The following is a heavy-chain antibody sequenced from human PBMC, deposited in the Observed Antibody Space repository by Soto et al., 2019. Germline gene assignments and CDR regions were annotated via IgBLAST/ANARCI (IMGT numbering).Heavy chain of an antibody. Sequence: GGSLRLSCAASGFTFRAHAMSWVRQAPGKGLEWVSAISGSGGTTYYADSVKGRFTISRDNAKNSLYLQMNSLRDEDTAVYYCAREGGSLNWFDPWGQGTLVTVSS. J-gene: IGHJ5*02. D-gene: IGHD1-26*01. CDR2: ISGSGGTT. CDR1: GFTFRAHA. CDR3: AREGGSLNWFDP. V-gene: IGHV3-23*01.